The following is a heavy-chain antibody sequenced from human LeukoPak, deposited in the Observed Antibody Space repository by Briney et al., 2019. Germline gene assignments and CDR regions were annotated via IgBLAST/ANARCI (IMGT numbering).Heavy chain of an antibody. CDR3: AKDLGRKPYYYSGWDV. V-gene: IGHV3-23*01. CDR1: GFTFSSYV. J-gene: IGHJ6*02. Sequence: GGSLRLSCAASGFTFSSYVMSWVRQAPGKGLEWVSAISGGGGGTFYADSVKGRFTISRDNSKNTLYLQMNSLSAEDTAVYYCAKDLGRKPYYYSGWDVWGHGTTVTVSS. CDR2: ISGGGGGT.